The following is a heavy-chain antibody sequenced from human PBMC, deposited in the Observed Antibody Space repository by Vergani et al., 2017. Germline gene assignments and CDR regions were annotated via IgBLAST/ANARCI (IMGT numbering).Heavy chain of an antibody. J-gene: IGHJ6*03. Sequence: QVQLVESGGGVVQPGRSLRLSCAASGFTFSSYAMHWVRQAPGKGLEWVAVISYDGSNKYYADSVKGRFTISRDNSKNTLYLQMNSLRAEDTAVYYCARNYGYCSGGSCYYYYYYMDVWGKGP. V-gene: IGHV3-30-3*01. CDR1: GFTFSSYA. CDR3: ARNYGYCSGGSCYYYYYYMDV. D-gene: IGHD2-15*01. CDR2: ISYDGSNK.